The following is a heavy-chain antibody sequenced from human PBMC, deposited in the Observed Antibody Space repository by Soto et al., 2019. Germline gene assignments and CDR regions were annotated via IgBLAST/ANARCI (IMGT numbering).Heavy chain of an antibody. J-gene: IGHJ3*01. Sequence: LSLTCGVSGGSVSTASHYWSWIRQSPGKGLEWIGYIYYTGSTNYSPSLRSRVTMSIDTSNNQVSLKLRSVTAADTAVYYCTSLLIHRYRMSALDVPGPGTVLTV. CDR2: IYYTGST. CDR3: TSLLIHRYRMSALDV. CDR1: GGSVSTASHY. D-gene: IGHD3-16*02. V-gene: IGHV4-61*01.